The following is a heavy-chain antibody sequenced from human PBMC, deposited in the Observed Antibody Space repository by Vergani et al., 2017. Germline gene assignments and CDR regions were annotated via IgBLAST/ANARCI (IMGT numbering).Heavy chain of an antibody. D-gene: IGHD3-9*01. CDR3: ARAEVIYDILTGYYIGPPGY. J-gene: IGHJ4*02. CDR2: ISSSGSTI. V-gene: IGHV3-11*04. CDR1: GFTFSDHY. Sequence: QVQLVESGGGLVKPGGSLRLSCAASGFTFSDHYMSWIRQAPGKGLEWVSYISSSGSTIYYADSVKGRFTISRDNAKNSLYLQMNSLRAEDTAVYYCARAEVIYDILTGYYIGPPGYWGQGTLVTVSS.